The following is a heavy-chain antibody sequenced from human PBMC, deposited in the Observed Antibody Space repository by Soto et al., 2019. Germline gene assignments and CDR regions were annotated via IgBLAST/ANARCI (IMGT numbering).Heavy chain of an antibody. V-gene: IGHV7-4-1*01. D-gene: IGHD1-26*01. CDR1: GYNFNSHS. Sequence: QVQLVQSGSESMQPGASVKVSCKGSGYNFNSHSINWLRQAPGQGLEWMGWINPNTGTPTYEQGFTGRFVFSVDTSVSTVYLQIFRLKADDSAIYCCARDRASGSFDSWGEGTLVTGSS. CDR3: ARDRASGSFDS. CDR2: INPNTGTP. J-gene: IGHJ4*02.